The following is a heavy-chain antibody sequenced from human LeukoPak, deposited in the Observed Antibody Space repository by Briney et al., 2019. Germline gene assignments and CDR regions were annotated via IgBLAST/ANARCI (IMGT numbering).Heavy chain of an antibody. CDR2: ISSASGSI. Sequence: GGSLRLSCAASGFTFSSYSMNWVRQAPGKGLEWVSYISSASGSIYYADSVKGRFTISRDNAKNSLYLQMNSLRAEDTAVYYCARQDYYFDSWGQGTLVTVSS. CDR3: ARQDYYFDS. CDR1: GFTFSSYS. J-gene: IGHJ4*02. V-gene: IGHV3-48*01.